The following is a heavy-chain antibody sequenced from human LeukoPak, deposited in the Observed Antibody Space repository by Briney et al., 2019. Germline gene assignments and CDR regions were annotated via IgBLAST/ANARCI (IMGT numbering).Heavy chain of an antibody. D-gene: IGHD6-19*01. J-gene: IGHJ4*02. CDR3: AREYSSGFDY. CDR1: GFTFSSYA. CDR2: ISYDGSNK. V-gene: IGHV3-30-3*01. Sequence: PGGSLRLSCAASGFTFSSYAVHWVRQAPGKGLEWVAVISYDGSNKYYADSVKGRFTISRDNSKNTLYLQMNSLRAEDTAVYYCAREYSSGFDYWGQGTLVTVSS.